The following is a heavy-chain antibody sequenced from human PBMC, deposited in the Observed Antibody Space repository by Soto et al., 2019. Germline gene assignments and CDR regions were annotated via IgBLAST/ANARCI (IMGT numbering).Heavy chain of an antibody. Sequence: GASVKVSCKASGYTFTSYGISWVRQAPGQGLEWMGWISAYNGNTNYAQKLQGRVTMTTDTSTSTAYMELRSLRSDGTAVYYCARAGIVVVPAASYYYYYYYMDVWGKGTTVTVSS. CDR3: ARAGIVVVPAASYYYYYYYMDV. V-gene: IGHV1-18*01. D-gene: IGHD2-2*01. CDR2: ISAYNGNT. CDR1: GYTFTSYG. J-gene: IGHJ6*03.